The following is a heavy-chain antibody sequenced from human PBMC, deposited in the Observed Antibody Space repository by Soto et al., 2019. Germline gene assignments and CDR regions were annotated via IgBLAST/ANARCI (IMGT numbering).Heavy chain of an antibody. CDR2: INAGNGNT. CDR1: GYTFTSYA. D-gene: IGHD4-17*01. CDR3: ARTNDYADCLDS. V-gene: IGHV1-3*01. Sequence: GASVKVSCKASGYTFTSYAMHWVRQAPGQRLEWMGWINAGNGNTKYSQNFQGRVTFTRDTSANTAYMELTSLISEDTAVYYCARTNDYADCLDSWCQGTLVIVSS. J-gene: IGHJ4*02.